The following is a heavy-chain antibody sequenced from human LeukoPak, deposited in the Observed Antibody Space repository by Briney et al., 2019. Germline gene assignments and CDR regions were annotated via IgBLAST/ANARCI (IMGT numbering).Heavy chain of an antibody. V-gene: IGHV4-34*01. J-gene: IGHJ4*02. CDR3: ARGGLRGYSYGLVAQFDY. CDR2: INHSGST. Sequence: SETLSLTCAVYGGSFSGYYWSWIRQPPGKGLEWIGEINHSGSTNYNPSLKSRVTISVDTSKNQFSLKLSSVTAADTAVYYCARGGLRGYSYGLVAQFDYWGQGTLVTVSS. D-gene: IGHD5-18*01. CDR1: GGSFSGYY.